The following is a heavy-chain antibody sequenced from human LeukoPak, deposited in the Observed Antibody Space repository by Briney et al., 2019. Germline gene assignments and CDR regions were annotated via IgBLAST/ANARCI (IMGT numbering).Heavy chain of an antibody. Sequence: PSETLSLTCAVSGGSISSSNWWSWVRPPPGKGLEWIGEIYHSGSTNYNPSLKSRVTISVDKSKNQFSLKLSSVTAADTAVYYCARASRDGYNWGYFDYWGQGTLVTVSS. CDR2: IYHSGST. CDR1: GGSISSSNW. CDR3: ARASRDGYNWGYFDY. D-gene: IGHD5-24*01. J-gene: IGHJ4*02. V-gene: IGHV4-4*02.